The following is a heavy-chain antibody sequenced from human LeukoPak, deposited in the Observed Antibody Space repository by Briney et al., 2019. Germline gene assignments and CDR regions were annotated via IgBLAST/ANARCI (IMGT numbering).Heavy chain of an antibody. D-gene: IGHD3-10*01. CDR2: ISGSGGST. CDR1: GFTFSSYA. J-gene: IGHJ4*02. Sequence: PGGSLRLSCAASGFTFSSYAMSWVRQAPGEGLEWVSAISGSGGSTYYADSVKGRFTISRDNSKNTLYLQMNSLRAEDTAVYYCAKGRNYYGSGSFDYWGQGTLVTVSS. CDR3: AKGRNYYGSGSFDY. V-gene: IGHV3-23*01.